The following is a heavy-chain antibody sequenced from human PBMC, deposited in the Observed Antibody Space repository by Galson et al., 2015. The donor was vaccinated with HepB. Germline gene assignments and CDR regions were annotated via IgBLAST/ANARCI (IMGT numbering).Heavy chain of an antibody. J-gene: IGHJ4*02. Sequence: SLRLSCAASGFTFSRYAMSWVRQAPGKGLEWVSAISGSGGSTYYADSVKGRFTISRDDSKNTLYLQMNSLRAEDTALYSCAKGRGSGWSASNYWGQGTLVTVSS. CDR3: AKGRGSGWSASNY. CDR1: GFTFSRYA. V-gene: IGHV3-23*01. CDR2: ISGSGGST. D-gene: IGHD6-19*01.